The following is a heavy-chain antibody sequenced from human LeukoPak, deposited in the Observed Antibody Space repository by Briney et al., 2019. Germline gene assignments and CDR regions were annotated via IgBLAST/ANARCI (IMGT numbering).Heavy chain of an antibody. CDR1: GFTFSTYA. CDR3: AKNKDFDILTAYYY. J-gene: IGHJ4*02. Sequence: GGSLRLSCAASGFTFSTYAMSCVRQAPGKGVEWVSTISSRGDTTYYADSVKGRFTISRDNSKNTLYLQMNSLRAEDTAIYYCAKNKDFDILTAYYYWGQGTLVTVSS. V-gene: IGHV3-23*01. CDR2: ISSRGDTT. D-gene: IGHD3-9*01.